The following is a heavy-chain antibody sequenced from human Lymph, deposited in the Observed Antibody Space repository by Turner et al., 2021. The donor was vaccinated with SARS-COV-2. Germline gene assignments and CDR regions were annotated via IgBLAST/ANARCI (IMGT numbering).Heavy chain of an antibody. D-gene: IGHD1-1*01. CDR2: FYKIGSI. CDR1: GGSISSTS. J-gene: IGHJ6*02. V-gene: IGHV4-59*08. Sequence: QVQLQESGPGLVRPSETLSLNCPVPGGSISSTSWSWFRQSPGRGLEWIGYFYKIGSIDYNPTLRSRVTISVDTSKNQHSLSLIAVTAADTAVYYCARHQGSTSGYDHGMNVWGQGTAVIVSS. CDR3: ARHQGSTSGYDHGMNV.